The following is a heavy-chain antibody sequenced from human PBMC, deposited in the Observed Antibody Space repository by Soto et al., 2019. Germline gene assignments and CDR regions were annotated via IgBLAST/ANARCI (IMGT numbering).Heavy chain of an antibody. CDR2: ISYDGSNK. CDR3: ARDRRSGWYDGGGHFDY. J-gene: IGHJ4*02. Sequence: GGSLRLSCAASGFTFSSYAMHWVRQAPGKGLEWVAVISYDGSNKYYADSVKGRFTISRDNSKNTLYLQMNSLRAEDTAVYYCARDRRSGWYDGGGHFDYWGQGTLVTVSS. V-gene: IGHV3-30-3*01. CDR1: GFTFSSYA. D-gene: IGHD6-19*01.